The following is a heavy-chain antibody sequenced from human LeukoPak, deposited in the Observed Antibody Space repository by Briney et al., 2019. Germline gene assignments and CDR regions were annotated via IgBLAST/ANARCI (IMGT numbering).Heavy chain of an antibody. CDR2: IIPIFGTA. V-gene: IGHV1-69*05. CDR3: ARGLSYYDSSGPDY. J-gene: IGHJ4*02. CDR1: GGTFSSYA. Sequence: SVKVSCKASGGTFSSYAISWVRQAPGQGLEWMGGIIPIFGTANYAQKFQGRVTTTTDESTSTAYMELSRLRSDDTAVYYCARGLSYYDSSGPDYWGQGTLVTVSS. D-gene: IGHD3-22*01.